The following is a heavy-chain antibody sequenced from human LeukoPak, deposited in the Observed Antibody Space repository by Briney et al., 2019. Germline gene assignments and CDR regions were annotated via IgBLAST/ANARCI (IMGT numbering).Heavy chain of an antibody. CDR2: IYYSGST. CDR1: GGSISSYY. CDR3: ARFRYDSSGYSKSWFDP. Sequence: PSETLSLTCTVSGGSISSYYWSWIRQPPGKGLEWIGYIYYSGSTNYNPSLKSRVTISVDTSKKQFSMKLFSVTAADTAVYYCARFRYDSSGYSKSWFDPWGQGTLVTVSS. J-gene: IGHJ5*02. D-gene: IGHD3-22*01. V-gene: IGHV4-59*01.